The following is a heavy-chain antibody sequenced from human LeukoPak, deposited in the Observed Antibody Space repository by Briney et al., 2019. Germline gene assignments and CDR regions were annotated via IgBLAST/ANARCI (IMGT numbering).Heavy chain of an antibody. CDR2: IIPIFGTA. J-gene: IGHJ5*02. CDR3: AKVLEWLLSHNWFDP. CDR1: GGTFSSYA. V-gene: IGHV1-69*13. Sequence: SVKVSCKASGGTFSSYAISWVRQAPGQGLEWIGGIIPIFGTANYAQKFQGRVTITADESTSTAYMELSSLRSEDTAVYYCAKVLEWLLSHNWFDPWGQGTLVTVSS. D-gene: IGHD3-3*01.